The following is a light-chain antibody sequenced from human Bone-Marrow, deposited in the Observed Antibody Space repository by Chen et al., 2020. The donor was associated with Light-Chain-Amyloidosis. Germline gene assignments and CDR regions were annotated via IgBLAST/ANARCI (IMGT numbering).Light chain of an antibody. J-gene: IGLJ2*01. CDR2: RDT. CDR3: QSADSSGTYEVI. V-gene: IGLV3-25*03. CDR1: GFPTKY. Sequence: SYELTQPPSVPASPAQTARTPGPGDGFPTKYAYWYHQKPGQAPVLVIHRDTERPSGISERFSGSCSGTTATLTISGVQAEDEADYHCQSADSSGTYEVIFGGGTKLTVL.